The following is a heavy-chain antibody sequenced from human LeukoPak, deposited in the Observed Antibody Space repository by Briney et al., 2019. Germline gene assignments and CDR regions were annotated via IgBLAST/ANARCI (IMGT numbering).Heavy chain of an antibody. Sequence: SETLSLTCAVYGGSFSGYYWSWIRQPPGKGLEWIGEINHSGSTNYNPSLKSRVTISVDTSKNQFSLKLSSVTAADTAVYYCARQGRHCSGGSYYRGHNWFDPWGQGTLVTVSS. CDR1: GGSFSGYY. V-gene: IGHV4-34*01. D-gene: IGHD2-15*01. CDR2: INHSGST. CDR3: ARQGRHCSGGSYYRGHNWFDP. J-gene: IGHJ5*02.